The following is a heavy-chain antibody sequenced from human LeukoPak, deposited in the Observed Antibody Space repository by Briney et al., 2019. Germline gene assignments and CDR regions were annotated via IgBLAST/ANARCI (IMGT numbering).Heavy chain of an antibody. Sequence: SETLSLTCTVSGGSISSSSYYWGWIRQPPGKGLEWIGSIYYSGSTYYNPSLKSRVTISVDTSKNQFSLKLSSVTAADTAVYYCARHEVAAAAMDVWGKGTTVTISS. V-gene: IGHV4-39*01. CDR3: ARHEVAAAAMDV. D-gene: IGHD6-13*01. J-gene: IGHJ6*03. CDR1: GGSISSSSYY. CDR2: IYYSGST.